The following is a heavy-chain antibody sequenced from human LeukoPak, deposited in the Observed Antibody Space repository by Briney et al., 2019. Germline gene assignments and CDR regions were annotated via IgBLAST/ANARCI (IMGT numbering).Heavy chain of an antibody. CDR2: INTDGSST. V-gene: IGHV3-74*01. Sequence: GGSLRLSCAASGFTFSSYWMHWVRQAPGKGLVWVSRINTDGSSTSYADSVKGRFTISRDNAKNTLYLQMNSLRAEDTAVYYCARAGVAGYYYYYMDVWGKGTTVTVSS. CDR3: ARAGVAGYYYYYMDV. CDR1: GFTFSSYW. D-gene: IGHD6-19*01. J-gene: IGHJ6*03.